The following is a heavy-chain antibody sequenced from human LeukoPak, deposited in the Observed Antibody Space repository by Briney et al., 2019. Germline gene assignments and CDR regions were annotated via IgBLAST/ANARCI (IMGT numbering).Heavy chain of an antibody. CDR2: ISSSSSII. CDR1: GFTFSSYS. D-gene: IGHD3-3*01. Sequence: GGSLRLSCAASGFTFSSYSMNWVRQAPGKGLEWVSYISSSSSIIYYADSVRGRFTVSRDNAKNSLYLRMSSLRAEDTAIYYRARDLIFGVIRAFDIRGQGTMVTVSS. CDR3: ARDLIFGVIRAFDI. V-gene: IGHV3-48*01. J-gene: IGHJ3*02.